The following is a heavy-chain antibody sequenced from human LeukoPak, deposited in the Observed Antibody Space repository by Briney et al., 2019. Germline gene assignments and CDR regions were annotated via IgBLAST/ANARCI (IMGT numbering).Heavy chain of an antibody. J-gene: IGHJ1*01. Sequence: SETLSLTCTVSGGSISSYYWSWLRQPAGKGLEWIGRIYTSGSTNYNPSLKSRVTMSVDTSKNRFSLKLSSVTAADTAVYYCAGNYYDSSGYEYFQHWGQGTLVTVSS. CDR1: GGSISSYY. CDR2: IYTSGST. CDR3: AGNYYDSSGYEYFQH. D-gene: IGHD3-22*01. V-gene: IGHV4-4*07.